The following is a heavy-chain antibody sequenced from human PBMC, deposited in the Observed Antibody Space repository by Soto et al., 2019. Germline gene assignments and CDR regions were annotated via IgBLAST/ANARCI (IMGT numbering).Heavy chain of an antibody. V-gene: IGHV3-21*01. CDR3: ARSRGDYYYMDV. J-gene: IGHJ6*03. CDR1: GFTFSSYS. CDR2: ISSSSSYI. Sequence: GESLKISCAASGFTFSSYSMNWVRQAPGKGLEWVSSISSSSSYIYYADSVKGRFTISRDNSKNSVYLQMNSLRAEDTAVYYCARSRGDYYYMDVWGKGNTVTVSS.